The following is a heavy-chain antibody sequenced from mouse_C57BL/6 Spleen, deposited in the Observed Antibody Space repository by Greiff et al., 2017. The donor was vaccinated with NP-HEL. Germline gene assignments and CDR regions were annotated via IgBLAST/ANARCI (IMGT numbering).Heavy chain of an antibody. J-gene: IGHJ4*01. Sequence: QVQLQQPGAELVRPGSSVKLSCKASGYTFTSYWMHWVKQRPIQGLEWIGNIDPSDSETHYNQKFKDKATLTVDKSSSTAYMQLSSLTSEDSAVYYCARKGLQRDGYAMDYWGQGTSVTVSS. CDR1: GYTFTSYW. CDR3: ARKGLQRDGYAMDY. CDR2: IDPSDSET. V-gene: IGHV1-52*01. D-gene: IGHD1-1*01.